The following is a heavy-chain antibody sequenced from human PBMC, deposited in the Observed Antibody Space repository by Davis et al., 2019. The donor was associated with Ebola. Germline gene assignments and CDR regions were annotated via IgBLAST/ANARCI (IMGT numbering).Heavy chain of an antibody. D-gene: IGHD6-13*01. CDR2: ISDTGSMV. J-gene: IGHJ2*01. CDR3: ARDSKVAAVLVWYFDL. Sequence: GESLKISCAASGFTFSSYSMNWVRQAPGRGLEWVSYISDTGSMVYYADSVKGRFIISRDNAKNSLYLQMNSLRDDDTAVYYCARDSKVAAVLVWYFDLWGRGTLVTVSS. CDR1: GFTFSSYS. V-gene: IGHV3-48*02.